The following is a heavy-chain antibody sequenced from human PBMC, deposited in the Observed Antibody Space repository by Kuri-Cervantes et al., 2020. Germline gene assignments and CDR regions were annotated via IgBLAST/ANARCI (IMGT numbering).Heavy chain of an antibody. J-gene: IGHJ6*03. D-gene: IGHD6-13*01. CDR1: GFTFDDYA. V-gene: IGHV3-9*01. Sequence: SLKISCAASGFTFDDYAMHWVRQAPGEGLEWVSGISWNSGSIGYADSVKGRFTISRDNAKNSLYLQMNSLRAEDTALYYCAKAAGNWYYYYYMDVWGKGTTVTVSS. CDR3: AKAAGNWYYYYYMDV. CDR2: ISWNSGSI.